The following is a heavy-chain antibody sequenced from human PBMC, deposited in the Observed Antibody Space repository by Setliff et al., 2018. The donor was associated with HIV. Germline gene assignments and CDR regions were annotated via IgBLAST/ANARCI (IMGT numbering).Heavy chain of an antibody. CDR1: GFSLSNARMG. V-gene: IGHV2-26*01. CDR3: ARISATHYDFWSGSIDY. Sequence: SGPTLVNPTETLTLTCTVSGFSLSNARMGVSWIRQPPGKALEWLAHIFSNDEKSYSTSLKSRLTISKDTSKSQVVLTMTNMDPVDTATYYCARISATHYDFWSGSIDYWGRGTLVTVSS. CDR2: IFSNDEK. D-gene: IGHD3-3*01. J-gene: IGHJ4*02.